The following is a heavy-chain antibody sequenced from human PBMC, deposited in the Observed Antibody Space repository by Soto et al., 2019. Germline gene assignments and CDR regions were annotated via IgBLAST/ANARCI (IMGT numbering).Heavy chain of an antibody. V-gene: IGHV3-7*01. CDR1: GFTFSAYW. CDR2: INQDGSER. CDR3: ARGQVSFDN. J-gene: IGHJ4*02. Sequence: GGSLRLSGAASGFTFSAYWMSWVRQAPGKGLEWVANINQDGSERYYVDSVEGRFTISRDNAKTSLYLQMDSLRAEDKAVYYCARGQVSFDNWGQGTLVTVSS.